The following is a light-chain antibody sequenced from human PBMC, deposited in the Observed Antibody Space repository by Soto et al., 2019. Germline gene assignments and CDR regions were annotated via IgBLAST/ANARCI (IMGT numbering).Light chain of an antibody. J-gene: IGKJ1*01. CDR2: GAS. CDR3: QQYNNWPRT. Sequence: EVGMTQSPTALSVSPGGRPTLSCVASQSVSSNLAWYEQKPGQAPRLLIYGASTRATGIPARFSGSGSGTDFTLTIRSLQSEDFAVYYCQQYNNWPRTFGQGTKVDIK. CDR1: QSVSSN. V-gene: IGKV3D-15*01.